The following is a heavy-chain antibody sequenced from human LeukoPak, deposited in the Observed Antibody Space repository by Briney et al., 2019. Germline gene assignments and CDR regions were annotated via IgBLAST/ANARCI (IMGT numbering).Heavy chain of an antibody. V-gene: IGHV4-39*01. D-gene: IGHD2-15*01. J-gene: IGHJ3*02. Sequence: TSETLSLTCTVSGGSISSSSYYWGWIRQPPGKGLEWIGTIYYGGSTYYNPSLKSRVTISVDTSKNQFSLKLSSVTAADTAVYYCARVLSGVAALPRRADAFDIWGQGTMVTVSS. CDR1: GGSISSSSYY. CDR2: IYYGGST. CDR3: ARVLSGVAALPRRADAFDI.